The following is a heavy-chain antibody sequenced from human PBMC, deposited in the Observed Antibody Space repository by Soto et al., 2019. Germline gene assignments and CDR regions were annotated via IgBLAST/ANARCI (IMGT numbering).Heavy chain of an antibody. CDR3: ARFSIGADY. J-gene: IGHJ4*02. V-gene: IGHV4-38-2*01. D-gene: IGHD2-15*01. CDR2: IYHSGST. CDR1: GYSISSGYY. Sequence: NPSETLSLTCAVSGYSISSGYYWGWIRQPPGKGLEWIGSIYHSGSTYYNPSLKSRVTISVDTSKNQFSLKLSSVTAADTAVYYCARFSIGADYWGQGTLVTVSS.